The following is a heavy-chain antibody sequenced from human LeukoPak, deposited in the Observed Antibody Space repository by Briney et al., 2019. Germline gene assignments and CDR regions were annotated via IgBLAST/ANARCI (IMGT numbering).Heavy chain of an antibody. D-gene: IGHD3-9*01. CDR3: ARNFDMKGFDP. V-gene: IGHV1-2*02. J-gene: IGHJ5*02. CDR2: INSDSGFT. Sequence: ASVKVSCKASGYTFTGYYMNWVRQAPGQGLEWMGWINSDSGFTKYAQKFQGRVAMTRDTSITTVYMDLTRLTSDDTAVYYCARNFDMKGFDPWGQGTLVTVSS. CDR1: GYTFTGYY.